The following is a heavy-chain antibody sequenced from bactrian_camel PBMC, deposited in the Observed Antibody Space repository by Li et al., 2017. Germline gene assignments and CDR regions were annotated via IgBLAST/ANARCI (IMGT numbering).Heavy chain of an antibody. J-gene: IGHJ4*01. V-gene: IGHV3S53*01. Sequence: HVQLVESGGGSVQSGGSLSISCTASGNTLDTGCVGWFRQAPGKEREGVASIASDTRTKYADSVKGRFTISKDSAKNTVYLQLNSLTTEDTAMYYCAATGTGYCPDRVGARDYKFWGQGTQVTVS. CDR3: AATGTGYCPDRVGARDYKF. CDR1: GNTLDTGC. D-gene: IGHD3*01. CDR2: IASDTRT.